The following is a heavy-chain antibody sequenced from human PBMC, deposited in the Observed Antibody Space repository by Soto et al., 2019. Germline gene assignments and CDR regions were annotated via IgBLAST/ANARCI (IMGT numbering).Heavy chain of an antibody. Sequence: EVQLLESGGGLVQPGGSLRLSCTVSGFSISSSAFSWVRQTPGKGLEWVSASSGGGGPTHYADSVKGGFTISRDNSKNTLYLQINSLRAEDTAVYYCAKNDWSVYPLGGFWGRGTLVSVSS. D-gene: IGHD3-3*01. CDR2: SSGGGGPT. CDR1: GFSISSSA. J-gene: IGHJ1*01. V-gene: IGHV3-23*01. CDR3: AKNDWSVYPLGGF.